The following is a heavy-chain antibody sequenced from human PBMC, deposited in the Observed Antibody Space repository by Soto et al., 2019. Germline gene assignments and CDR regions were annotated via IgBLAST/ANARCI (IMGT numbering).Heavy chain of an antibody. J-gene: IGHJ6*02. Sequence: SETLSLTCAVYGGFLSESYWTWIRQPPGKGLEWIGEINHVGGTNYNPSLKSRVTMSVDTSQNQFSLRLISVTAADTAVYFCARGKPSGYRFGPRNFFYYGLDVWGPGTTVTVSS. CDR2: INHVGGT. V-gene: IGHV4-34*01. D-gene: IGHD5-18*01. CDR3: ARGKPSGYRFGPRNFFYYGLDV. CDR1: GGFLSESY.